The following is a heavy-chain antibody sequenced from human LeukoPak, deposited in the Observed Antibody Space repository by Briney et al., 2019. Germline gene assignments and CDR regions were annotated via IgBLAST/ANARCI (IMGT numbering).Heavy chain of an antibody. Sequence: ASVKVSCKAPGYTFTGYYMHWVRQAPGQGLEWMGWINPNSGGTNYAQKFQGRVTMTRDTSISTAYMELSRLRSDDTAVYYCARGDQVPAAIFWNDYWGQGTLVTVSS. CDR1: GYTFTGYY. J-gene: IGHJ4*02. V-gene: IGHV1-2*02. CDR2: INPNSGGT. D-gene: IGHD2-2*01. CDR3: ARGDQVPAAIFWNDY.